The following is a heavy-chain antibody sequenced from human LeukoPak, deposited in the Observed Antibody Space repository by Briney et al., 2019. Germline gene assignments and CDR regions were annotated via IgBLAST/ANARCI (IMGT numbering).Heavy chain of an antibody. J-gene: IGHJ6*03. V-gene: IGHV4-31*03. CDR1: GGSISSGGYY. D-gene: IGHD1-26*01. CDR2: IYYSGST. CDR3: ARAVVGANRSRYYYYYMDV. Sequence: SQTLSLTGTVSGGSISSGGYYWSWILQHPGKGLEWIGYIYYSGSTYYNPSLKSRVTISVDTSKNQFSLKLSSVTAADTAVYYCARAVVGANRSRYYYYYMDVWGKGTPVTVSS.